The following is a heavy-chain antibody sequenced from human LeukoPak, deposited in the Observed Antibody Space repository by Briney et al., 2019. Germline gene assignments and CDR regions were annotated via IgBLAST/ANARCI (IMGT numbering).Heavy chain of an antibody. V-gene: IGHV3-48*04. D-gene: IGHD1-1*01. CDR1: GFTFSTYS. J-gene: IGHJ4*02. CDR2: ISSGSSTI. CDR3: ARETAYYFGY. Sequence: GDSLRLSCAASGFTFSTYSMTWVRQAPGKGLEWVSYISSGSSTIYYADSVKGRFTISRDNAKNSLYLQMDSLRAEDTAVYYCARETAYYFGYWGQGTLVTVSS.